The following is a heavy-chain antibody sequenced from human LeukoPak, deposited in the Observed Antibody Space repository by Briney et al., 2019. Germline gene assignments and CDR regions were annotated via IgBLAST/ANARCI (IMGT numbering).Heavy chain of an antibody. D-gene: IGHD5-24*01. CDR1: GFTFSTYW. J-gene: IGHJ4*02. V-gene: IGHV3-7*01. CDR2: INQDGSEK. CDR3: ARGSLWLQLDY. Sequence: GGSLRLSCAASGFTFSTYWMTWVRQAPRKGLEWVAHINQDGSEKYYVDSVKGRFTISRDNAKNSLYLQMNSLRAEDTAVYYCARGSLWLQLDYWGQGTLVTVSS.